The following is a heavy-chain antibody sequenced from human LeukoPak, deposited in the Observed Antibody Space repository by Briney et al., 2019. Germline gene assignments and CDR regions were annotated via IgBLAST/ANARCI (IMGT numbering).Heavy chain of an antibody. CDR1: GFTFSSLE. CDR2: ISSSASTI. D-gene: IGHD5-12*01. V-gene: IGHV3-48*03. Sequence: GALRLSCAASGFTFSSLEMNWVRQAPGKGLEWVSYISSSASTIYYADSVKGRFTISRDNAKNSLYLQMNSLRAEDTAVYYCAREMGGYPFDYWGQGTLVTVSS. J-gene: IGHJ4*02. CDR3: AREMGGYPFDY.